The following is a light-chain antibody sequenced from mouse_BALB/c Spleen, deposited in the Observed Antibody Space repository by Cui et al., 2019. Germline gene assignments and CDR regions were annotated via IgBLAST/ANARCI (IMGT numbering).Light chain of an antibody. CDR3: QHFWSTPYT. J-gene: IGKJ2*01. CDR2: NAK. CDR1: GNIQNY. V-gene: IGKV12-41*01. Sequence: DTQMTQSPAALSASVGETVTSTCRASGNIQNYLAWYQQKQGKSPQLLVYNAKTLANGVPSRFSGSGSGTQYSLKINSLQPEEFGSYYCQHFWSTPYTVGGGTKLEIK.